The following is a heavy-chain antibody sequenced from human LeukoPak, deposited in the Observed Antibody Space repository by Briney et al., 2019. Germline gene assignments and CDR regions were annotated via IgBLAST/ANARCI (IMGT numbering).Heavy chain of an antibody. V-gene: IGHV1-8*02. CDR1: GGTFSSYA. CDR2: MNPNSGNT. J-gene: IGHJ4*02. D-gene: IGHD5-18*01. CDR3: ARGLGRTVMVTRGGVRFDY. Sequence: ASVKVSCKASGGTFSSYAISWVRQATGQGLEWMGWMNPNSGNTGYAQKFQGRVTMTRNISISTAYMELSSLRSEDTAVYYCARGLGRTVMVTRGGVRFDYWGQGTLVTVSS.